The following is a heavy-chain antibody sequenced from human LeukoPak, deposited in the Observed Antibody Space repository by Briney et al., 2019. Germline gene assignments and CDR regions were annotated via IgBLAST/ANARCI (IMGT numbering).Heavy chain of an antibody. CDR3: ARVMVAWFGDKAFDY. V-gene: IGHV1-46*01. J-gene: IGHJ4*02. Sequence: ASVKVSCKTSGYTFTSYYIHWVRQAPGQGLECMGIINPNGGATSYTQKFQGRVTMTSDTSTSTVYMDLSSLRSEDTAVYYCARVMVAWFGDKAFDYWGQGTLVTVSS. CDR1: GYTFTSYY. D-gene: IGHD3-10*01. CDR2: INPNGGAT.